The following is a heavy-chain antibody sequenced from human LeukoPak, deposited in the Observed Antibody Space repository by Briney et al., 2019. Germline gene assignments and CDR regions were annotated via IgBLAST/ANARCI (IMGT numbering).Heavy chain of an antibody. D-gene: IGHD1-26*01. Sequence: SQTLSLTCTVSGGSISSGSYYWSWIRQPAGKGLEWIGRIYTSGSTYYNPSLKSRVTISVDTSKNQFSLKLYSVTAADTAMYYCAREDSAISDNAFDIWGQGTLVTISS. CDR1: GGSISSGSYY. J-gene: IGHJ3*02. CDR3: AREDSAISDNAFDI. V-gene: IGHV4-61*02. CDR2: IYTSGST.